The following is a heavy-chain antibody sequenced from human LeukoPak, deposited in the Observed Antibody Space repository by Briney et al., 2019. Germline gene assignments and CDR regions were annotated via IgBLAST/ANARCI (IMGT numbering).Heavy chain of an antibody. J-gene: IGHJ6*02. V-gene: IGHV1-69*13. CDR3: AREFDTPGEKYYYYGMDV. D-gene: IGHD3-16*01. CDR1: GYTFTGYY. Sequence: SVKVSCKASGYTFTGYYMHWVRQAPGQGLEWMGGIIPIFGTANYAQKFQGRVTITADESTSTAYMELSSLRSEDTAVYYCAREFDTPGEKYYYYGMDVWGQGTTVTVSS. CDR2: IIPIFGTA.